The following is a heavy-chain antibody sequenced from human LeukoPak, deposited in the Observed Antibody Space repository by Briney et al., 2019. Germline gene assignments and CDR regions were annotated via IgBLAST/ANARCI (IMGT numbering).Heavy chain of an antibody. CDR2: ISSSSSYI. D-gene: IGHD5-18*01. CDR3: ARDSGYSYGFPFDY. V-gene: IGHV3-21*01. Sequence: GGPLRLSCTACGFTFSSYSMNWVRQAPGKGLEWVSSISSSSSYIYYADSVKGRFTISRDNAKNSLYLQMNSLRAEDTAVYYCARDSGYSYGFPFDYWGQGTLVTVSS. J-gene: IGHJ4*02. CDR1: GFTFSSYS.